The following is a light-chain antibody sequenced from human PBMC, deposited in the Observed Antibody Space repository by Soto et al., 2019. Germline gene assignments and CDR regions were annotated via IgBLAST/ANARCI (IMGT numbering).Light chain of an antibody. V-gene: IGKV3-15*01. J-gene: IGKJ3*01. CDR3: QQYNNWPPRFT. CDR1: QSVSTN. CDR2: GAS. Sequence: EIVMTQSPGTLSVSPGERATLSCRASQSVSTNLACFQHKPGQPPRLLIHGASTRATGVPARFRGSGSGTEFTLTISSLQSEDFAVYYCQQYNNWPPRFTFGPGTKVDIK.